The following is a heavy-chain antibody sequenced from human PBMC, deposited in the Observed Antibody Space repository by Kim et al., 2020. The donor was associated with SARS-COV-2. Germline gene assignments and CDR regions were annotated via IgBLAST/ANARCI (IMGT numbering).Heavy chain of an antibody. Sequence: GGSLRLSCTASGFTFGDYAMSWVRQAPGKGLEWVGFIRSKAYGGTTEYAASVKGRFTISRDDSKSIAYLQMYSLKTEDTAVYYCTRDRLDFWSGYTLYYYYYYMDVWGKGTTVTVSS. CDR2: IRSKAYGGTT. CDR3: TRDRLDFWSGYTLYYYYYYMDV. J-gene: IGHJ6*03. V-gene: IGHV3-49*04. D-gene: IGHD3-3*01. CDR1: GFTFGDYA.